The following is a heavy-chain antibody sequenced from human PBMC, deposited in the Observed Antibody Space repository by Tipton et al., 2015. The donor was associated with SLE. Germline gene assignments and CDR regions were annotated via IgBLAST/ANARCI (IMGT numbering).Heavy chain of an antibody. V-gene: IGHV4-31*03. CDR3: ARHPGASFDF. J-gene: IGHJ4*02. CDR2: IHDSGAT. CDR1: GGSIRSGDYY. Sequence: TLSLTCTVSGGSIRSGDYYWSWIRQHPGKGLEWIGYIHDSGATFYNPSLRSRGAISVDTSQNQFSLRLTSATAADTAIYYCARHPGASFDFWGQGILVTVSS.